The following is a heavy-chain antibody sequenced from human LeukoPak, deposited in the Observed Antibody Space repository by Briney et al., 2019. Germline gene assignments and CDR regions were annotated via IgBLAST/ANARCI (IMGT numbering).Heavy chain of an antibody. CDR1: GFTFSSYE. Sequence: GGSLRLSRAASGFTFSSYEMNWARQAPGKGLEWVSYISSSGSTIYYADSVKGRFTISRDNAKNSLYLQMNSLRVEDTAVYYCARDPRTVRIWGQGTLVTVSS. D-gene: IGHD1-1*01. CDR2: ISSSGSTI. J-gene: IGHJ4*02. CDR3: ARDPRTVRI. V-gene: IGHV3-48*03.